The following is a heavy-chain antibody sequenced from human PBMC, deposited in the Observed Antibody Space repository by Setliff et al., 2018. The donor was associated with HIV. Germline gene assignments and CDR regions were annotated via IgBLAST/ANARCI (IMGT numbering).Heavy chain of an antibody. CDR2: IYYSGNS. CDR1: GGSISSSSHH. CDR3: GGNGYYSIDY. J-gene: IGHJ4*02. Sequence: PSETLSLTCTVSGGSISSSSHHWSWIRQTPGKGLEWIGSIYYSGNSYYNPSLQSRVTISVDKSKSQFSLKLNSVTAADTAVYYCGGNGYYSIDYWGQGTLVTVSS. V-gene: IGHV4-39*07. D-gene: IGHD3-22*01.